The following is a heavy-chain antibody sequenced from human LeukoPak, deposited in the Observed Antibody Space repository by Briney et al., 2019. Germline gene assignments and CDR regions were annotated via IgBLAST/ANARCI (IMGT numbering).Heavy chain of an antibody. J-gene: IGHJ4*02. Sequence: KPGGSLRLSCAASGFTFSTYTLNWVRQAPGKGLEWVSSISSSSTYIYYADSVKGRFTISRDNAKNSLYLQLNSLRAEDTAVYFCARDLRTYYPRHFDSWGQGTLVTVSS. D-gene: IGHD3-22*01. V-gene: IGHV3-21*01. CDR3: ARDLRTYYPRHFDS. CDR2: ISSSSTYI. CDR1: GFTFSTYT.